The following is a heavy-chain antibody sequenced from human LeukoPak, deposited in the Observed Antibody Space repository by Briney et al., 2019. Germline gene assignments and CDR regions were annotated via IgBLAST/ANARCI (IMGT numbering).Heavy chain of an antibody. Sequence: SSETLSLTCSVSGGAIATSSYYWGWIRQPPGKGLEWIGSIYYSGSTYYNPSLKSRVTISVDTSKNQFSLKLSSVPAADMAVYYCARHLAPYGSGSYYGGFDPWGQGTLVTVSS. CDR3: ARHLAPYGSGSYYGGFDP. D-gene: IGHD3-10*01. J-gene: IGHJ5*02. CDR2: IYYSGST. CDR1: GGAIATSSYY. V-gene: IGHV4-39*01.